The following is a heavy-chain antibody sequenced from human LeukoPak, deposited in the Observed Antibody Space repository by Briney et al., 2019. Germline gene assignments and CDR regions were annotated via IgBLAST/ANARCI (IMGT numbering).Heavy chain of an antibody. CDR3: ARGNLVHSGDTAMGLDY. V-gene: IGHV5-51*01. D-gene: IGHD5-18*01. CDR2: IYPGDSDT. Sequence: GESLKISCKGSGYSFTSYWIGWVRQMPGKGLEWMGIIYPGDSDTRYSPSFQGQVTISADKSISTAYLQWSSLKASDTAMYYCARGNLVHSGDTAMGLDYWGRGTLVTVSS. J-gene: IGHJ4*02. CDR1: GYSFTSYW.